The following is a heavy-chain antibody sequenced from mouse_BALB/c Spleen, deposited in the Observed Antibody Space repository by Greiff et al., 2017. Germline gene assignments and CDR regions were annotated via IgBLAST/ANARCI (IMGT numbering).Heavy chain of an antibody. CDR3: ARKSELGLGYFDV. D-gene: IGHD4-1*01. J-gene: IGHJ1*01. CDR1: GFTFSDYY. CDR2: ISDGGSYT. V-gene: IGHV5-4*02. Sequence: EVHLVESGGGLVKPGGSLKLSCAASGFTFSDYYMYWVRQTPEKRLEWVATISDGGSYTYYPDSVKGRFTISRDNAKNNLYLQMSSLKSEDTAMYYCARKSELGLGYFDVWGAGTTVTVSS.